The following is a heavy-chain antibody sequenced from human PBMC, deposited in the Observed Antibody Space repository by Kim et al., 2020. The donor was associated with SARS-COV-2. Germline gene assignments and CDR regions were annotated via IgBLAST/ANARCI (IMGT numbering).Heavy chain of an antibody. V-gene: IGHV3-23*03. CDR3: AKDRMAAAGLIDY. Sequence: YAASEKGRFPTSRENSKNTLYLQMNSLRAEDTAVYYCAKDRMAAAGLIDYWGQGTLVTVSS. J-gene: IGHJ4*02. D-gene: IGHD6-13*01.